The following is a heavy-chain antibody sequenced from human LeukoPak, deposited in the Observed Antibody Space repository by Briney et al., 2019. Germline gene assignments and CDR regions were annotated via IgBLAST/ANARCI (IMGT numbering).Heavy chain of an antibody. J-gene: IGHJ4*02. CDR1: GGSISSAGYY. V-gene: IGHV4-30-2*01. D-gene: IGHD6-13*01. CDR3: ARDTGAAAFAF. Sequence: SETLSLTCTVSGGSISSAGYYWSWIRQPPGKGLEWIGYIYHSGSTYYNPSLKSRVTISVDRSKNQFSLKLSSVTAADTAVYYCARDTGAAAFAFWGQGALVTVSS. CDR2: IYHSGST.